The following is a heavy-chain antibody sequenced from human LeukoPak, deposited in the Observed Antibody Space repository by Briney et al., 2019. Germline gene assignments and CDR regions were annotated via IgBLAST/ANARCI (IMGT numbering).Heavy chain of an antibody. CDR2: ISNNGGYT. J-gene: IGHJ5*02. CDR1: GFTFSSSA. CDR3: AKGLARGFDP. V-gene: IGHV3-23*01. Sequence: GGSLRLSCAASGFTFSSSAMSWVRQAPGKGLEWVSAISNNGGYTYYADSVKGRFTISRDNSKNTLYLQMNNLRAEDTAVYYCAKGLARGFDPWGQGTLVTVSS.